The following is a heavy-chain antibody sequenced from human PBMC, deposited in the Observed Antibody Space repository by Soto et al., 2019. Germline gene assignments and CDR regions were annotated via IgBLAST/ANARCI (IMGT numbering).Heavy chain of an antibody. CDR1: GGTFSSYA. V-gene: IGHV1-69*01. CDR2: IIPIFGTA. Sequence: QVQLVKSGAEVKKPGSSVKVSCKASGGTFSSYAISWVRQAPGQGLEWMGGIIPIFGTANYAQEFQGRVTITADESTSTADMELSSLRSEDTAMYYCARAGFSGTYYYYYGMDVWGQGTKVTVSS. CDR3: ARAGFSGTYYYYYGMDV. D-gene: IGHD5-12*01. J-gene: IGHJ6*02.